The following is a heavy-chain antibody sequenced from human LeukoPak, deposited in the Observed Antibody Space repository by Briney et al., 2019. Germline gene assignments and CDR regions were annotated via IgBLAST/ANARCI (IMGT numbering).Heavy chain of an antibody. CDR2: INHSGYT. D-gene: IGHD3-10*01. Sequence: SETLSLTCAVYGGSFSGYYWSWIRQPPGKGLEWIGEINHSGYTYYNPSLKSRVTIAVDTSKNQFSLRLRSVTAADTAVYFCARGNYYGSGSYYSDYWGQGTLVTASS. CDR1: GGSFSGYY. CDR3: ARGNYYGSGSYYSDY. J-gene: IGHJ4*02. V-gene: IGHV4-34*01.